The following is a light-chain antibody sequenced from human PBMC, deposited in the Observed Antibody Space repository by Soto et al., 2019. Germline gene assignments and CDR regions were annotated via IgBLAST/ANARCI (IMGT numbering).Light chain of an antibody. Sequence: QSALTQPASVSGSPGQSITISFTGTISDVADYKYVSWYQQHPGTAPKLIIYDVSNRPSGVSNRFSGSKSGSTASLTISGLQAEDEADYYCSAYTTSSTLYVFGTGTKLTVL. CDR2: DVS. CDR1: ISDVADYKY. J-gene: IGLJ1*01. V-gene: IGLV2-14*03. CDR3: SAYTTSSTLYV.